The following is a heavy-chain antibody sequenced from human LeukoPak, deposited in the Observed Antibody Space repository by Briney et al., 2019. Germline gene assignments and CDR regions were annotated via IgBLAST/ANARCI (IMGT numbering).Heavy chain of an antibody. Sequence: ASVKVSCKASGYTFTGYYMHWVRQAPGQGLEWMGWINPNSGGTNYAQKFQGRVTMTRDTSISTAYMELSRLRSDDTAVYYCARHLVAILTGYYTNWFDPWGQGTLVTVSS. CDR1: GYTFTGYY. J-gene: IGHJ5*02. D-gene: IGHD3-9*01. V-gene: IGHV1-2*02. CDR2: INPNSGGT. CDR3: ARHLVAILTGYYTNWFDP.